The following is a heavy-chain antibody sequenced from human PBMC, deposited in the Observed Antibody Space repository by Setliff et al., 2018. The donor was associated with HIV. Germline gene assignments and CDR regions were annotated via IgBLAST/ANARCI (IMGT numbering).Heavy chain of an antibody. Sequence: SETLSLTCAVSGFSINSAYYWAWIRQPPGKGLEWIGYVYYSGTTNYNPSLKSRVTISGDTSKNQFSLELSSLTAADTAVYYCARAIGIISLYYFDSWGQGTLVTVSS. V-gene: IGHV4-38-2*01. CDR3: ARAIGIISLYYFDS. D-gene: IGHD3-10*01. J-gene: IGHJ4*02. CDR2: VYYSGTT. CDR1: GFSINSAYY.